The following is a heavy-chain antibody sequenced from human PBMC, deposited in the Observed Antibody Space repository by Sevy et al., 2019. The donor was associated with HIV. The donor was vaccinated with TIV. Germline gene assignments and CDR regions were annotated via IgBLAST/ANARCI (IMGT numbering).Heavy chain of an antibody. CDR2: ISYDGSNK. V-gene: IGHV3-30-3*01. CDR1: GFTFSSYA. J-gene: IGHJ6*02. CDR3: ARDDEPDYYYFDMDV. Sequence: GGSLRLSCAASGFTFSSYAMHRVRQAPGKGLEWVAVISYDGSNKYYADSVKGRFTIPRDNSKNTLYLQMDGLRAEDTALYYCARDDEPDYYYFDMDVWGQGTTVTVSS.